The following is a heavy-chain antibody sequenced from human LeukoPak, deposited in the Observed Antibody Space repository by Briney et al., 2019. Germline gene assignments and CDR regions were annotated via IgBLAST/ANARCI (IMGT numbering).Heavy chain of an antibody. J-gene: IGHJ4*02. CDR3: ARVLRGSGWYYFDY. CDR2: IYSGGST. CDR1: GFTVSSNY. V-gene: IGHV3-53*01. D-gene: IGHD6-19*01. Sequence: GGSLRLSCAASGFTVSSNYMSWVRQAPGKGLEWVSVIYSGGSTYYADSVKGRFTISRDNSKNTLYLQMNSLRAEDTAVYYCARVLRGSGWYYFDYWGQGTLVTVSS.